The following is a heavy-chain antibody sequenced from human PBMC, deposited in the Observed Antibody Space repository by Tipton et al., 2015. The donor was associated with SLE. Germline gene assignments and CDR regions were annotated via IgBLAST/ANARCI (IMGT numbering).Heavy chain of an antibody. CDR3: ARDQVGVGDFDC. CDR1: GGSISSYY. D-gene: IGHD3-16*01. CDR2: IHHSGSA. J-gene: IGHJ4*02. V-gene: IGHV4-59*01. Sequence: TLSLTCTVSGGSISSYYWSWIRQPPGKGLEWIGYIHHSGSANYNPSLKSRVTISVDTSKTQFSLKLSSVTAADTAVYFCARDQVGVGDFDCWGQGTLVTVSS.